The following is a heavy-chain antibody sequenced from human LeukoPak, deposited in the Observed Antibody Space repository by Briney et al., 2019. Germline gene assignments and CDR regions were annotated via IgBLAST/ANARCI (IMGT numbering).Heavy chain of an antibody. Sequence: GGSLRLSCAASGFTFSSYWMHWVRQAPGKGLVWVSRINSDGSTTSHADSVRGRFTVSRDNAKNTLYLQTNSLRAEDTAVYYCARRGDYADYWGQGTLVTVS. V-gene: IGHV3-74*01. CDR3: ARRGDYADY. CDR2: INSDGSTT. J-gene: IGHJ4*02. D-gene: IGHD4-17*01. CDR1: GFTFSSYW.